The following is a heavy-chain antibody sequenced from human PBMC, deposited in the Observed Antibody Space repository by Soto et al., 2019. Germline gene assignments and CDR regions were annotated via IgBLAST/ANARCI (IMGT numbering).Heavy chain of an antibody. J-gene: IGHJ4*02. V-gene: IGHV1-69*01. D-gene: IGHD4-17*01. Sequence: QVQLVQSGTEVKKPGSSVKVSCKASGGTFSTLAVSWVRQAPGQGLGWMGGIIPIFGRPVYAQKFQGRVTITADESTSIVYMGLSSLSSEDTAVYYCARAPYGDYAVPEPNYFDSWGQGTLVTVSS. CDR1: GGTFSTLA. CDR2: IIPIFGRP. CDR3: ARAPYGDYAVPEPNYFDS.